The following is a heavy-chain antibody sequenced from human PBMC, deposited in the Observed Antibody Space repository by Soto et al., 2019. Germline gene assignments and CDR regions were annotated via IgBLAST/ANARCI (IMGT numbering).Heavy chain of an antibody. V-gene: IGHV2-5*02. CDR1: GFSLSTSGVG. Sequence: QITLKESGPTLVKPTQTLTLTCTFSGFSLSTSGVGVGWIRQPPGKALEWLALIYWDDDKRYSPSLKSRLTSTKATSKTQVVLTMTNMDPVDTATYYCAHRRDFWSGPGSFDYWGQGTLVTVSS. D-gene: IGHD3-3*01. J-gene: IGHJ4*02. CDR2: IYWDDDK. CDR3: AHRRDFWSGPGSFDY.